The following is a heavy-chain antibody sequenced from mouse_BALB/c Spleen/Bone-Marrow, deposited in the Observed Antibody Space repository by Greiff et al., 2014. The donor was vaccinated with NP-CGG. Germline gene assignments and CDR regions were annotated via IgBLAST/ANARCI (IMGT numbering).Heavy chain of an antibody. D-gene: IGHD2-3*01. J-gene: IGHJ4*01. CDR1: GYAASSFW. CDR2: IYPGDGDT. V-gene: IGHV1-82*01. CDR3: ARHDGYSFYAMDY. Sequence: QVQLQQPGPELVKPGASVNISCKVSGYAASSFWMNWVMQKPGQGLEWIGRIYPGDGDTNYSGKFKGKATLTADKSSNTAYMQLSSLTSVDSAVYFCARHDGYSFYAMDYWGQGTSVTVSS.